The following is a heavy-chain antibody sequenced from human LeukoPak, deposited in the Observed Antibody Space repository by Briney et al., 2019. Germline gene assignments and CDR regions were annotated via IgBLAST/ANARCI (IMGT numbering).Heavy chain of an antibody. D-gene: IGHD3-22*01. CDR3: AKDRDYYDSSGYYQYFQH. CDR1: GFTFSSYA. CDR2: ISGSGGST. V-gene: IGHV3-23*01. J-gene: IGHJ1*01. Sequence: QPGASLRLSCAASGFTFSSYAMSWVRQAPGKGLEWVSAISGSGGSTYYADSVKGRFTISRDNSKNTLYLQMNSLRAEDTAVYYSAKDRDYYDSSGYYQYFQHWGQGTLVTVSS.